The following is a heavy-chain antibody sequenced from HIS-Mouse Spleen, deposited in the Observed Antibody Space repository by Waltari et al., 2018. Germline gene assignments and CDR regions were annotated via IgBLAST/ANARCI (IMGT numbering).Heavy chain of an antibody. J-gene: IGHJ4*02. V-gene: IGHV3-9*01. Sequence: DDYAMHWVRQAPGKGLEWVSGISWNSGSIGYADSVKGRFTISRDNAKNSLYLQMNSLRAEDTALYYCAKDLRPAYSSSPYFDYWGQGTLVTVSS. D-gene: IGHD6-6*01. CDR1: DDYA. CDR3: AKDLRPAYSSSPYFDY. CDR2: ISWNSGSI.